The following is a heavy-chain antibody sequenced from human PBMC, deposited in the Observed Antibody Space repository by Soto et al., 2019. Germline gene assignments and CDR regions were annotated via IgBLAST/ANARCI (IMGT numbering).Heavy chain of an antibody. CDR3: AREVVTETTLGYFDY. J-gene: IGHJ4*02. V-gene: IGHV1-69*01. CDR1: GGTFSNDA. Sequence: QVHLVQSGAEVKKSGSSVRVSCTASGGTFSNDAISWVRQAPGQGLEWLGRITPFFGTPDYSQSFQGRLTITADESTGTAYMDLRSLRSDDMAVYYCAREVVTETTLGYFDYWGQGTLVTVSS. D-gene: IGHD2-21*02. CDR2: ITPFFGTP.